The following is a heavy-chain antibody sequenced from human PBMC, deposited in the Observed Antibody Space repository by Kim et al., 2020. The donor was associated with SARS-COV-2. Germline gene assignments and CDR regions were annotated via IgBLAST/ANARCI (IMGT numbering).Heavy chain of an antibody. CDR3: ARDPHYDFWSGYYSPSQWNSGMDV. CDR2: INHSGST. V-gene: IGHV4-34*01. CDR1: GGSFSGYY. J-gene: IGHJ6*02. Sequence: SETLSLTCAVYGGSFSGYYWSWIRQPPGKGLEWIGEINHSGSTNYNPSLKSRVTISVDTSKNQFSLKLSSVTAADTAVYYCARDPHYDFWSGYYSPSQWNSGMDVWGQGTTVTVSS. D-gene: IGHD3-3*01.